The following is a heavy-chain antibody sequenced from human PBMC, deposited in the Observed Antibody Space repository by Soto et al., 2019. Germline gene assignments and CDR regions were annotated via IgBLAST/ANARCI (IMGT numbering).Heavy chain of an antibody. CDR3: AKVNDAMIVAKALDY. CDR2: ISGSGGST. V-gene: IGHV3-23*01. J-gene: IGHJ4*02. CDR1: GFTFSSYA. Sequence: GGSLRLSCAASGFTFSSYAMSWVRQAPGKGLEWVSAISGSGGSTYYADSVKGRFTISRDNSKNTLYLQMNSLRAEDTAVYYCAKVNDAMIVAKALDYWGQGTLVTVSS. D-gene: IGHD5-12*01.